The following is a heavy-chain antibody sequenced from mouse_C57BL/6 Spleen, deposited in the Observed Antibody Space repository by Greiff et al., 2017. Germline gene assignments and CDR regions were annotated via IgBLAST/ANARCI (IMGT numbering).Heavy chain of an antibody. Sequence: VQLQQPGAELVRPGTSVKLSCKASGYTFTSYWMHWVKQRPGQGLEWIGVIDPSDSYTNYNQKFKGKATLTVDTSSSTAYMQLSSLTSEDSAVYYCARYEDYDFDYWGQGTTLTVSS. CDR2: IDPSDSYT. CDR3: ARYEDYDFDY. D-gene: IGHD2-4*01. V-gene: IGHV1-59*01. CDR1: GYTFTSYW. J-gene: IGHJ2*01.